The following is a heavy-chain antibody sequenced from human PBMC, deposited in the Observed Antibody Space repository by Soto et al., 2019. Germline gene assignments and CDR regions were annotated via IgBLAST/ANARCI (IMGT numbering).Heavy chain of an antibody. V-gene: IGHV1-46*01. Sequence: ASVKVSCKASGYTFTSYYMHWVRQAPGQGLEWMGIINPSGGSTSYAQKFQGRVTMTRDTSTSTVYMELSRLRSEDTAVYYCASSSSSAYYFDYWGQGTLVTVSS. J-gene: IGHJ4*02. CDR1: GYTFTSYY. CDR3: ASSSSSAYYFDY. CDR2: INPSGGST. D-gene: IGHD6-6*01.